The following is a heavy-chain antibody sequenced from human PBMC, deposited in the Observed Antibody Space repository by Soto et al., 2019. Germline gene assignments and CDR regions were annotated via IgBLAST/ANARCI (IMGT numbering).Heavy chain of an antibody. CDR3: AREYDHLDYYYMDV. V-gene: IGHV3-33*01. J-gene: IGHJ6*03. D-gene: IGHD3-3*01. Sequence: QVQLVESGGGVVQPRRSLRLSCAASGFTFSSYGMHWVRQAPGKGLEWVAVIWYDGSNKYYADSVKGRFTISRDNSKNTLYLQMNSLRAEDTAVYYCAREYDHLDYYYMDVWGKGTTVTVSS. CDR1: GFTFSSYG. CDR2: IWYDGSNK.